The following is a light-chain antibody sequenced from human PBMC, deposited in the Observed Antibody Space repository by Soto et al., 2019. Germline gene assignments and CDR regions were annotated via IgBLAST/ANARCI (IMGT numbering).Light chain of an antibody. CDR1: ESVSDNY. Sequence: IVLPQYTGTLSLSPGERATLACRASESVSDNYLAWYQQKPGQAPRLLIYDASNRATGIPDRFSGSGSGTDFTLTISRLEPEDFAVYYCQQYGSSPQAFGQGTKVDIK. J-gene: IGKJ1*01. V-gene: IGKV3-20*01. CDR3: QQYGSSPQA. CDR2: DAS.